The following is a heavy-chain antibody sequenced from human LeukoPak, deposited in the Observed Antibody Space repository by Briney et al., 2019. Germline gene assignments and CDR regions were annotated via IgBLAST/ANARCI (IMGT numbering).Heavy chain of an antibody. CDR3: VRDNPRCCGVVPTNIDDY. V-gene: IGHV3-48*04. J-gene: IGHJ4*02. D-gene: IGHD2-15*01. CDR1: GFSFSSDS. CDR2: INRDSGIK. Sequence: PGGSLRLSCAASGFSFSSDSMNWVRQAPGKGLEWISYINRDSGIKYYADSVRGRLTISRDNAKNSLYLQMHSLRAEDTAVYFCVRDNPRCCGVVPTNIDDYWGQGTLVPSPQ.